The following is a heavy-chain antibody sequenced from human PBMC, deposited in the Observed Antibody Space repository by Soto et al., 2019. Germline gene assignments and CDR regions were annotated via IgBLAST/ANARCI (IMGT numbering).Heavy chain of an antibody. CDR1: GYTFTSYY. D-gene: IGHD6-6*01. CDR2: INPSGGST. CDR3: ASTSRPTYYFDY. Sequence: AASVKVSCKASGYTFTSYYMHWVRQAPGQGLEWMGIINPSGGSTSYAQKFQGRVTMTRDTSTSTVYMELSSLRSEDTAVYYCASTSRPTYYFDYWGQGTLVTVSS. J-gene: IGHJ4*02. V-gene: IGHV1-46*01.